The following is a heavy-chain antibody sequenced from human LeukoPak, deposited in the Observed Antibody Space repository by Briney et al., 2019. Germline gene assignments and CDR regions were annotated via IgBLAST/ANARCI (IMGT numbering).Heavy chain of an antibody. CDR1: GGSISSSSYY. CDR3: ARGRTTPCHTPSGSYKCNDFDY. J-gene: IGHJ4*02. D-gene: IGHD1-26*01. CDR2: IYYSGST. Sequence: SSETLSLTCTVSGGSISSSSYYWGWIRQPPGKGLEWIGSIYYSGSTYYNPSLKSRVTISVDTSKNQFSLKLSSVTAADTAVYYCARGRTTPCHTPSGSYKCNDFDYWGQGTLVTVSS. V-gene: IGHV4-39*07.